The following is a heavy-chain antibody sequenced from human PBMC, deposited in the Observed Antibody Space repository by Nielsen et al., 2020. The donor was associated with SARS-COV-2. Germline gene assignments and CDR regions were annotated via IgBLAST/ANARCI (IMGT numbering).Heavy chain of an antibody. CDR1: GYTFTSYA. J-gene: IGHJ4*02. CDR2: INPNSGDT. V-gene: IGHV1-2*06. CDR3: ARDRDILVWFGELLY. Sequence: ASVKVSCKASGYTFTSYAMHWVRQAPGQGLEWMGRINPNSGDTNYAQKFQGRVTMTRDMSIGTAYMELSRLRSDDAAVYYCARDRDILVWFGELLYWGQGTLVTVSS. D-gene: IGHD3-10*01.